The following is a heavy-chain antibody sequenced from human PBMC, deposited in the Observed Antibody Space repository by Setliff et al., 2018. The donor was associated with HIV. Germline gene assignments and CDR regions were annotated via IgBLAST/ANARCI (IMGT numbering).Heavy chain of an antibody. J-gene: IGHJ3*01. CDR1: GYTFTSYY. Sequence: ASVKVSCKASGYTFTSYYMHWARQAPGQGLEWMGIINPSGGSTDYAQTFKDRVTMTKDTSTATVNMELRSLTSDDTAVYYCARGGIAAADKRDINFWGQGTMVTVSS. CDR3: ARGGIAAADKRDINF. D-gene: IGHD6-13*01. CDR2: INPSGGST. V-gene: IGHV1-46*01.